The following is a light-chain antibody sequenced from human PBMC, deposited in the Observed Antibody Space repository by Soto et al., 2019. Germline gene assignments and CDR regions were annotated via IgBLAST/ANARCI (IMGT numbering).Light chain of an antibody. Sequence: EIVLTQSPGTLSLSPGERATLSCRASQSVSYYLAWYQQKPGQAPRLLIHGASTRATGIPARFSGSGSGAEFILTISSLQSEDFAVYYCHQYDDWPPGYTFGQGTKLEI. CDR3: HQYDDWPPGYT. CDR1: QSVSYY. CDR2: GAS. V-gene: IGKV3-15*01. J-gene: IGKJ2*01.